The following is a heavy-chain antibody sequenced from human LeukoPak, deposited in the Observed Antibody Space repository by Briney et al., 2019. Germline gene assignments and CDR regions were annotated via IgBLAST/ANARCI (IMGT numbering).Heavy chain of an antibody. CDR3: ARWEAAASGY. V-gene: IGHV4-30-2*01. CDR2: IYHSGST. CDR1: GGSISSGGYS. D-gene: IGHD6-13*01. Sequence: SETLSLTCAVSGGSISSGGYSWSWIRQPPGKGLEWIGYIYHSGSTYYNPSLKSRVTISVDRSKNQFSLKLSSVTAADTAVYYCARWEAAASGYWGQGTLVTVSS. J-gene: IGHJ4*02.